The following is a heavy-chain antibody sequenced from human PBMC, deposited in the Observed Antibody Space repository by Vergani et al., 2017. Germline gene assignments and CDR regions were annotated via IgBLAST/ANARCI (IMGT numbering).Heavy chain of an antibody. D-gene: IGHD6-6*01. J-gene: IGHJ5*02. CDR2: ISWNSNSI. Sequence: EVQLEESGGGLVLPARSLRLSCVASGFTSAGYALHWVRHAPAQGLEWVSGISWNSNSIGYSDSVQRRFTIVRDNAKNSLYLQMISLRAEDTALYYCAKDLGTSSGGGWFDPWGQGTLVTVSS. CDR1: GFTSAGYA. CDR3: AKDLGTSSGGGWFDP. V-gene: IGHV3-9*02.